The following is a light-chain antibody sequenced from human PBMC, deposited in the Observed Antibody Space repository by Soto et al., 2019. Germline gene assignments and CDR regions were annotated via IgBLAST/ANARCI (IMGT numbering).Light chain of an antibody. CDR1: QSVSSNY. CDR2: GAS. CDR3: QQYGSAYPWT. J-gene: IGKJ1*01. V-gene: IGKV3-20*01. Sequence: IVLTQSPGTLSFSXGESSPLSCRARQSVSSNYLAWYQQKPGQAPRLLIYGASSRATGIPDRFSGSGSGTDFTLTIRRLEPEDFAVYYCQQYGSAYPWTLGQGTKVDI.